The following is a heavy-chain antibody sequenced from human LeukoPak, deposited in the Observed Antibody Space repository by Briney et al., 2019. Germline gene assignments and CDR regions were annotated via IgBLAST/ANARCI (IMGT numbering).Heavy chain of an antibody. D-gene: IGHD3-22*01. CDR2: IKQDGSEK. CDR1: GFTFSSYW. V-gene: IGHV3-7*01. J-gene: IGHJ6*02. Sequence: GGSLRLSCAASGFTFSSYWMSWVRQAPGKGLEWVANIKQDGSEKYYVDSVKGRFTISRDNAKNSLYQQMNSLRAEDTAVYYCARDADSSGYYGGYYYYYGMDVWGQGTTVTVSS. CDR3: ARDADSSGYYGGYYYYYGMDV.